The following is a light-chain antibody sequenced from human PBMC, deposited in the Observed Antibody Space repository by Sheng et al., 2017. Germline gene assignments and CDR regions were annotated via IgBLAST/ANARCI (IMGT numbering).Light chain of an antibody. V-gene: IGKV1-16*02. CDR2: GAS. CDR3: QQYKTYPWT. J-gene: IGKJ1*01. CDR1: QSVNDY. Sequence: DIQMTQSPSSLSASIGDTVTVTCRASQSVNDYLAWFQQKPGKAPRSLIYGASILQSGVASKFRGSGYDTEFTLTINDLQPEDFAIYYCQQYKTYPWTFGQG.